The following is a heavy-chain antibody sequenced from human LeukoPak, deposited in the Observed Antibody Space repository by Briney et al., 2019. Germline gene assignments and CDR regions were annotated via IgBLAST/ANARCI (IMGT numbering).Heavy chain of an antibody. CDR1: GGSISSSSYY. CDR2: IYYSGST. D-gene: IGHD2-2*01. V-gene: IGHV4-39*01. CDR3: ARRDRYQLPYNWFDP. J-gene: IGHJ5*02. Sequence: TSETLSLTCTVSGGSISSSSYYWGWIRQPPGKGLEWFGSIYYSGSTYYNPSLKSRVTISVDTSKNQFSLKLSSVTAADTAVYYCARRDRYQLPYNWFDPWGKGTLVTVSS.